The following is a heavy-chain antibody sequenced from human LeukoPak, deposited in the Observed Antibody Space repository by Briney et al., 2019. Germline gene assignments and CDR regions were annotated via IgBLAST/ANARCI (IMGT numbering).Heavy chain of an antibody. CDR3: ARGVAAAEY. Sequence: SETLSLTCAVYGGSFSGYYWSWIRQPPGKGLEWIGYIYYSGSANYNPSLKSRVTISVDTSKNQFSLKLSSVTAADTAVYYCARGVAAAEYWGQGTLVTVSS. CDR1: GGSFSGYY. J-gene: IGHJ4*02. V-gene: IGHV4-59*01. CDR2: IYYSGSA. D-gene: IGHD6-13*01.